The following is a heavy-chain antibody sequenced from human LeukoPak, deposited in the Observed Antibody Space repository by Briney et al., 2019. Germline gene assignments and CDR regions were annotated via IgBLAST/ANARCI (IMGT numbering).Heavy chain of an antibody. CDR2: ISGNAGST. CDR3: AKGRIQLWFGPGDY. CDR1: GFTFSSFA. V-gene: IGHV3-23*01. Sequence: PGGSLRLSCAASGFTFSSFAMSWVRQAPGKGLERVSVISGNAGSTHYADSVKGRFTISRDNSKNTLYLQMNSLRAEDTAVYYCAKGRIQLWFGPGDYWGQGTLVTVSS. J-gene: IGHJ4*02. D-gene: IGHD5-18*01.